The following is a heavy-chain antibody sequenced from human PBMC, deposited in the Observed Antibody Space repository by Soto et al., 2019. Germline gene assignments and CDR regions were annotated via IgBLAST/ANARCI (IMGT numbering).Heavy chain of an antibody. CDR1: GGSFSGYY. V-gene: IGHV4-34*01. J-gene: IGHJ6*03. D-gene: IGHD2-2*01. CDR3: ARRRGYCSSTSCYGKGGVSLNYYYYYMDV. Sequence: QVQLQQWGAGLLKPSETLSLTCAVYGGSFSGYYWSWIRQPPGKGLEWIGEINHSGSTNYNPSLKSRVTISVDTSKNQFSLKLSSVTAADTAVYYCARRRGYCSSTSCYGKGGVSLNYYYYYMDVWGKGTTVTVSS. CDR2: INHSGST.